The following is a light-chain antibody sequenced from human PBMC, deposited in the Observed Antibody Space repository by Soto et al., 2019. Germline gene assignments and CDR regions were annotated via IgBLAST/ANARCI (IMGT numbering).Light chain of an antibody. V-gene: IGLV1-40*01. CDR1: SSNIGAGYD. CDR3: QSYGCSLSGSNVV. J-gene: IGLJ2*01. Sequence: QSVLTQPASVSGAPGQWVTISCTGSSSNIGAGYDVHWYQQHPGTAPKLLIYDNSNRPSGVPDRFSGSKSGTSASLASTGLYAEDEADYSCQSYGCSLSGSNVVFGGGTKVTVL. CDR2: DNS.